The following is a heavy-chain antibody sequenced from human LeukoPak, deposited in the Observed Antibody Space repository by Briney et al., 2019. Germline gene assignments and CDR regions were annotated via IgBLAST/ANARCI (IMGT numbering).Heavy chain of an antibody. CDR3: ARSSAEWLLYYYYYYMDV. CDR1: GGTFSSYA. V-gene: IGHV1-69*13. J-gene: IGHJ6*03. D-gene: IGHD3-3*01. CDR2: IIPIFGTA. Sequence: SVKVSCKASGGTFSSYAISWVRQAPGQGLEWMGGIIPIFGTANYAQKFQGRVTITADESTSTAYMELGSLRSEDTAVYYCARSSAEWLLYYYYYYMDVWGKGTTVTVSS.